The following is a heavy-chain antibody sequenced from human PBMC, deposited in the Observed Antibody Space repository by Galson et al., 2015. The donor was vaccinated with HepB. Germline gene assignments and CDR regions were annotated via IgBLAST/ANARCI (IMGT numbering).Heavy chain of an antibody. CDR1: GFAFSSYA. CDR3: ARSDYDSSGYYPTFDY. V-gene: IGHV3-30*04. Sequence: SLRLSCAASGFAFSSYAMHWVRQAPGKGLEWVAVISYDGSNKYYADSVKGRFTISRDNSKNTLYLQMNSLRAEDTAVYYCARSDYDSSGYYPTFDYWGQGTLVTVSS. CDR2: ISYDGSNK. D-gene: IGHD3-22*01. J-gene: IGHJ4*02.